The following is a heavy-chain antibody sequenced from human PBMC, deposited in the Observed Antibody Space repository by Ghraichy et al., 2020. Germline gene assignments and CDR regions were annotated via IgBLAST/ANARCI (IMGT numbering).Heavy chain of an antibody. CDR1: GDSVSSNSAA. J-gene: IGHJ3*02. Sequence: SQTLSLTCAISGDSVSSNSAAWNWIRQSPSRGLEWLGRTYYRSKWYNDYAVSVKSRITINPDTSKNQFSLQLNSVTPEDTAVYYCARAQDYYDSSCYYDAFDIWGQGTMVTVSS. V-gene: IGHV6-1*01. CDR2: TYYRSKWYN. D-gene: IGHD3-22*01. CDR3: ARAQDYYDSSCYYDAFDI.